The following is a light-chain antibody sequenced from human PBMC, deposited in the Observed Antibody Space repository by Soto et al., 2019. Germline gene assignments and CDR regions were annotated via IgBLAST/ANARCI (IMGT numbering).Light chain of an antibody. J-gene: IGLJ1*01. Sequence: QWVLRQPPSESGYPGQRVIISSTGSSSNIWAGYDVHWYQQRPGPAPRLLIFGNINRPSGVPDRFSGSKSGTSASLAITGLQADDEGDYCCQSYDSTLSARLVLGTGTKVTVL. CDR1: SSNIWAGYD. CDR3: QSYDSTLSARLV. CDR2: GNI. V-gene: IGLV1-40*01.